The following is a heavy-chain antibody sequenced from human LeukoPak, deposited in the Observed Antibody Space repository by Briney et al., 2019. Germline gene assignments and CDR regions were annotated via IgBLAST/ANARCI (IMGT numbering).Heavy chain of an antibody. CDR3: ARDQASYYYYYMDV. V-gene: IGHV3-7*01. Sequence: GGSLRLSCAASGFTFSSFAMTWVRQAPGKGLEWVANIKQDGSEKYYVDSVKGRFTISRDNAKNSLYLQMNSLRAEDTAVYYCARDQASYYYYYMDVWGKGTTVTVSS. J-gene: IGHJ6*03. CDR1: GFTFSSFA. CDR2: IKQDGSEK.